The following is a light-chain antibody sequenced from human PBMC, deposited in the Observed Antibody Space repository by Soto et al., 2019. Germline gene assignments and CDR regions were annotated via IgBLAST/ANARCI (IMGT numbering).Light chain of an antibody. J-gene: IGKJ1*01. CDR3: QQRGT. CDR2: DAS. V-gene: IGKV3-11*01. Sequence: EIVLTQSPATLSLSPGERATLSCRASQSVGSYLAWYQQKPGQAPRLLIYDASNRATGIPARFSGSGSGTDFTLTISSLEPEDFAVYYCQQRGTFGQGTKV. CDR1: QSVGSY.